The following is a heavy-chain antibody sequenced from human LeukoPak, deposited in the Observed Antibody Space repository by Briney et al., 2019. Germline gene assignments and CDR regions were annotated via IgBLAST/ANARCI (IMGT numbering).Heavy chain of an antibody. J-gene: IGHJ4*02. CDR2: ISYDGSNK. Sequence: GGSLRLSCAASGFAFNTYAMHWVRQAPGKGLEWVAVISYDGSNKYYADSVKGRFTISRDNSKNTLYLQMNSLRAEDTAVYYCARALVYSSGWPGLCDYWGQGTLVTVSS. D-gene: IGHD6-19*01. CDR1: GFAFNTYA. CDR3: ARALVYSSGWPGLCDY. V-gene: IGHV3-30*19.